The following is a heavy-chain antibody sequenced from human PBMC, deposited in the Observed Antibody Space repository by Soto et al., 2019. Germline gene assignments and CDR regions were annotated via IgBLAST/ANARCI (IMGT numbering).Heavy chain of an antibody. J-gene: IGHJ4*02. D-gene: IGHD3-3*01. CDR2: ITSYNDNT. V-gene: IGHV1-18*04. Sequence: ASVKVSCQASGDTSTCYGITWVRQAPGQGLEWVGWITSYNDNTNYAHKIQGKVTMTTDTTSTTTYTELTSLRPDSTAAYDWAICSRSEFWSDSTSHRYYFDHWGQGTLVTVSS. CDR3: AICSRSEFWSDSTSHRYYFDH. CDR1: GDTSTCYG.